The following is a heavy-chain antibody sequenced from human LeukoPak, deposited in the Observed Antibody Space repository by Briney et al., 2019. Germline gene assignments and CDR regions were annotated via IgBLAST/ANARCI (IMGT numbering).Heavy chain of an antibody. CDR3: ARDDYYDSSGPTIRDAFDI. D-gene: IGHD3-22*01. J-gene: IGHJ3*02. CDR1: GYTFTGYY. V-gene: IGHV1-2*02. CDR2: ISPNSGGT. Sequence: ASVKVSCKASGYTFTGYYMHWVRQAPGQGLEWMGWISPNSGGTNYAQKFQGRVTMTRDTSISTAYMELSRLRSDDTAVYYCARDDYYDSSGPTIRDAFDIWGQGTMVTVSS.